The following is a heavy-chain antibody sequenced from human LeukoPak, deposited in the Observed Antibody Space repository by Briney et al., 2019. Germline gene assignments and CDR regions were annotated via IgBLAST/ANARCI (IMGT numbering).Heavy chain of an antibody. CDR1: GGSISSYY. J-gene: IGHJ4*02. V-gene: IGHV4-59*01. CDR3: ARIGDSSGYYWDY. D-gene: IGHD3-22*01. CDR2: IYYSGST. Sequence: PSETLSLTCTVSGGSISSYYWSWIRQPPGKGLEWIGYIYYSGSTNYNPSLKSRVTISVDTSKNQFSLKLSSVTAADTAVYYCARIGDSSGYYWDYWGQGTLVTVSS.